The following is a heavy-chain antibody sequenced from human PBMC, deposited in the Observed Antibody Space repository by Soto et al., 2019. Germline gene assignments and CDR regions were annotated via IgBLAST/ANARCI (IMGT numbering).Heavy chain of an antibody. CDR3: ARDLSWGSNWYYYMGV. J-gene: IGHJ6*03. CDR2: ISSSSGVI. Sequence: EVQLVESGGGLVQPGGSLRLSCATSGFILSDCAMNWVRQAPGKGLEWVSYISSSSGVIDYADSVKGRFTVSRDNARNSLYLQMNSLRAEDTAVYYCARDLSWGSNWYYYMGVWGKGTTVTVSS. CDR1: GFILSDCA. V-gene: IGHV3-48*01. D-gene: IGHD7-27*01.